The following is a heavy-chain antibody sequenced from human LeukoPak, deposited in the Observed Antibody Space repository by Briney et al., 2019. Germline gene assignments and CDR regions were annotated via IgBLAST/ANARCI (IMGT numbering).Heavy chain of an antibody. V-gene: IGHV3-23*01. CDR3: VKDGGVWFGESNDY. J-gene: IGHJ4*02. CDR2: ISGSGGST. D-gene: IGHD3-10*01. Sequence: PGGSLRLSCAASGVTFSSYAMSWVRQAPGKGVEWVSAISGSGGSTYYADSVKGRVTISRDNFKSTLYLQMNSMRAEDTAVYYCVKDGGVWFGESNDYWGQGTLVTVSS. CDR1: GVTFSSYA.